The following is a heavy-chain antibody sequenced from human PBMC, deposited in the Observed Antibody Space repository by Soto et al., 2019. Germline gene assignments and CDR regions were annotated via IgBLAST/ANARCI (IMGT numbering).Heavy chain of an antibody. D-gene: IGHD3-10*01. Sequence: GGSLRLSCAASGFTFSSYAMNWVRQAPGKGLEWVSGISINGGSTFYADSVKGRFTISRANSKNTLYLQMNSLRAEDTALYYCAKDLRGSAYWGQGTLVTASS. CDR2: ISINGGST. V-gene: IGHV3-23*01. CDR3: AKDLRGSAY. J-gene: IGHJ4*02. CDR1: GFTFSSYA.